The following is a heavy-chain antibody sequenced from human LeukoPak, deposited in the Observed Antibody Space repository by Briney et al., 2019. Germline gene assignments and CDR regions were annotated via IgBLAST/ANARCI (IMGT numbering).Heavy chain of an antibody. CDR2: IYYSGST. CDR3: AGGYKYWYFDL. V-gene: IGHV4-59*08. D-gene: IGHD1-1*01. Sequence: KSSETLSLTCTVSGGSISSYYWSWIRQPPGKGLEWIGYIYYSGSTNYNPSLKSRVTISVDTSKNQFSLKLSSVTAADTAVYYCAGGYKYWYFDLWGRGTLVAVPS. J-gene: IGHJ2*01. CDR1: GGSISSYY.